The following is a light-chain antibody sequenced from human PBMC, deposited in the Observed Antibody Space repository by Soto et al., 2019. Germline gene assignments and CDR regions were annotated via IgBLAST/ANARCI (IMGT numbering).Light chain of an antibody. CDR2: GNS. CDR1: SSNIGAGYD. V-gene: IGLV1-40*01. CDR3: QSYDSSLSGFSVV. Sequence: QSALTQPPSVSGAPGQRVTISCTGSSSNIGAGYDVHWYQQLPGTAPKLLIYGNSNRPSGVPDRFSGSKSGTSASLAITGLQAEDEADYYCQSYDSSLSGFSVVFGGGTKLTVL. J-gene: IGLJ2*01.